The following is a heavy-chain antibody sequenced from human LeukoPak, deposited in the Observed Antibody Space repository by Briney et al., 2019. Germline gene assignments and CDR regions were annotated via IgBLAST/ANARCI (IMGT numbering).Heavy chain of an antibody. CDR1: GGSISSSSYY. V-gene: IGHV4-31*03. CDR3: ARSMIVVVMTAFDI. J-gene: IGHJ3*02. D-gene: IGHD3-22*01. CDR2: IYYSGST. Sequence: SETLSLTCTVSGGSISSSSYYWGWIRQHPGKGLEWIGYIYYSGSTYYNPSLRSRVTISVDTSKNQFSLKLSSVTAADTAVYYCARSMIVVVMTAFDIWGQGTMVTVSS.